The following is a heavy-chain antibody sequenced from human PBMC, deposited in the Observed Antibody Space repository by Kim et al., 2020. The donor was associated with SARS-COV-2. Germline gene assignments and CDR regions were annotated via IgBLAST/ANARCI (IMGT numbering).Heavy chain of an antibody. D-gene: IGHD3-9*01. CDR3: ARDRTGFYYFDY. V-gene: IGHV4-31*02. J-gene: IGHJ4*02. Sequence: YYNPSRKSRVTISVDTSKNQFSLKLSSVTAADTAVYYCARDRTGFYYFDYWGQGTLVTVSS.